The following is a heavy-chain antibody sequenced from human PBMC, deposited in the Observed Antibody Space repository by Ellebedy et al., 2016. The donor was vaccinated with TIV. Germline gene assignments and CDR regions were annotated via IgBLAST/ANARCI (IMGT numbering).Heavy chain of an antibody. J-gene: IGHJ1*01. CDR3: ARVTLEWKLQRHFKH. Sequence: AASVKVSCKASGYTFTAYYIHWVRQTPGQGLQYMGRINTNSGGTNYAQTFQGRVTMTRDTSTSTAYMAGTNLTSDDTGVYYCARVTLEWKLQRHFKHWGQGTLVTVS. D-gene: IGHD3-3*01. V-gene: IGHV1-2*05. CDR1: GYTFTAYY. CDR2: INTNSGGT.